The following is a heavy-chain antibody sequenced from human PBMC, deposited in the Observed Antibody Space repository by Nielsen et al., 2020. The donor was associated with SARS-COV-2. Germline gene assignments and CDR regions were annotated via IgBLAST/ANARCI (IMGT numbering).Heavy chain of an antibody. D-gene: IGHD5-24*01. CDR1: GFAFSSYW. CDR3: ARGRWLQPAPWFDP. J-gene: IGHJ5*02. CDR2: VNSDGTII. Sequence: GESLKISCAASGFAFSSYWMHWVRQVSGRGLAWVSRVNSDGTIISYADSVKGRFTISRDNAKNTLYLQMNSLRAEDTAVYYCARGRWLQPAPWFDPWGQGTLVTVS. V-gene: IGHV3-74*01.